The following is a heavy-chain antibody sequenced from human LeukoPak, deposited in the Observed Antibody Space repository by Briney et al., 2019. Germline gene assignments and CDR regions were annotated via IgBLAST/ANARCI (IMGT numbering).Heavy chain of an antibody. CDR1: GFTFSSYE. Sequence: GGSLRLSCAASGFTFSSYEMNWVRQAPGKGLEWVSYISSSGSTIYYADSVKGRFTISRDNSKNALYLQMNSLRTEDTAVYYCAKDSIRFGEHFDYWGQGTLVTVSS. J-gene: IGHJ4*02. D-gene: IGHD3-10*01. CDR3: AKDSIRFGEHFDY. V-gene: IGHV3-48*03. CDR2: ISSSGSTI.